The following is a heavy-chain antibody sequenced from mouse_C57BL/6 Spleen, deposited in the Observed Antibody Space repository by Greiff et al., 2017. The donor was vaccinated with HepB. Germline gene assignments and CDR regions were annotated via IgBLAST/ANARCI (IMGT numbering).Heavy chain of an antibody. V-gene: IGHV5-17*01. CDR2: ISRGSSTI. Sequence: VPLVESGGCLVQPGGSLKLSCAASGFPFSDSVIHCVRPAPDKGLSCVAYISRGSSTIYYADTVKGRFTISRDNAKNTLFLQMTSLRSEDTAMYYCARRGLPNWYFDVWGTGTTVTVSS. CDR3: ARRGLPNWYFDV. CDR1: GFPFSDSV. D-gene: IGHD2-2*01. J-gene: IGHJ1*03.